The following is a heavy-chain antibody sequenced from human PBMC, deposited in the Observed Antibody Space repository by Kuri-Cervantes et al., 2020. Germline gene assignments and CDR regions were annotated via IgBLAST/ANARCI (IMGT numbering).Heavy chain of an antibody. CDR2: ISVFNGNT. CDR1: GYTFTSYG. Sequence: ASVKVSCKASGYTFTSYGISWVRQAPGQGLEWMGWISVFNGNTNYAQKLQGRVTMTTDTSTSTAYMELRSLRSDDTAVYYCARDLEGSEYPAPFDYWGQGTLVTVSS. V-gene: IGHV1-18*01. J-gene: IGHJ4*02. D-gene: IGHD2-15*01. CDR3: ARDLEGSEYPAPFDY.